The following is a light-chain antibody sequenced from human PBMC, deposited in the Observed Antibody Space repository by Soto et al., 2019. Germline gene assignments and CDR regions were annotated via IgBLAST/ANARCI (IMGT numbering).Light chain of an antibody. J-gene: IGLJ3*02. CDR1: SSDVGSYNL. V-gene: IGLV2-23*01. Sequence: QPVLTQPASVSGSPGQSITISCTGTSSDVGSYNLVSWYQQHPGKAPKLMIYEGSKGASGVSNRFSGSKSGSTASLTISGLQAEDEADYYCCSYAGSSTWVFGGGTKLTVL. CDR3: CSYAGSSTWV. CDR2: EGS.